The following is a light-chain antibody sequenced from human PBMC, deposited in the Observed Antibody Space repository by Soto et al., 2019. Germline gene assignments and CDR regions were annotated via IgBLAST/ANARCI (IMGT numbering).Light chain of an antibody. CDR2: VGS. CDR1: QSLLHSNGNNY. Sequence: DIVMTQSPLSLPVTPGEPASISCRSSQSLLHSNGNNYLDWYLQKPGQSPQLLIYVGSNRDSGVPDRSSGSGPGTDFKLKIRRGEAEDVGVYFCLRALQTPWAFGQGPKVEIK. J-gene: IGKJ1*01. V-gene: IGKV2-28*01. CDR3: LRALQTPWA.